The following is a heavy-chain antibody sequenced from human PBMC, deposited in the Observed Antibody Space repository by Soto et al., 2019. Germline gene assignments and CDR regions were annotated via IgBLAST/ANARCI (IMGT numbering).Heavy chain of an antibody. V-gene: IGHV3-48*03. CDR3: AKNADFWSRGMDV. D-gene: IGHD3-3*01. Sequence: GGSLRLSCVASGFSFSDYEMNWVRQAPGKGLEWVAYISSGGSTIHYADSVRGRFTVSRDNSRNTLNLQMNSLRAEDTAVYYCAKNADFWSRGMDVWGQGTTVTVSS. J-gene: IGHJ6*02. CDR1: GFSFSDYE. CDR2: ISSGGSTI.